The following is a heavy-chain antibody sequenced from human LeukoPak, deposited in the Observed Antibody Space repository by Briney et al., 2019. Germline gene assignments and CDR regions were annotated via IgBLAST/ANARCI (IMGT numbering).Heavy chain of an antibody. J-gene: IGHJ4*02. CDR1: GGSISSYY. CDR2: IYYSGST. D-gene: IGHD5-12*01. V-gene: IGHV4-59*12. CDR3: ARDWALVAIPGEIFDY. Sequence: PSETLSLTCTVSGGSISSYYWSWIRQPPGKGLEWIGSIYYSGSTYYNPSLKSRVTISVDTSKNQFSLKLSSVTAADTAVYYCARDWALVAIPGEIFDYWGQGTLVTVSS.